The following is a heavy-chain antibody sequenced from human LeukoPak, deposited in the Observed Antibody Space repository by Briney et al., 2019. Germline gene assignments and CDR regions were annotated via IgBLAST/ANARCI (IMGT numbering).Heavy chain of an antibody. CDR1: GGSISSYY. V-gene: IGHV4-59*12. Sequence: SETLSLTCTVSGGSISSYYWSWIRQPPGKGLEWIGYIYYSGSTNYNPSLKSRVTISVDTSKNQFSLKLSSVTAADTAVYYCARFGSGWHYFDYWGQGTLVTVSS. D-gene: IGHD6-19*01. CDR2: IYYSGST. J-gene: IGHJ4*02. CDR3: ARFGSGWHYFDY.